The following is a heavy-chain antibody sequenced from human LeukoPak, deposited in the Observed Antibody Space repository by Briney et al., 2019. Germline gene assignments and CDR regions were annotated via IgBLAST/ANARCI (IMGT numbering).Heavy chain of an antibody. J-gene: IGHJ5*02. CDR1: GFTFSNAW. CDR3: VTYEGVA. Sequence: PGGSLRLSCVVSGFTFSNAWMSWVRQAPGKGLEWVGRIKRKSDGGTRDFAAPVKGRFTISRDDSKNTLYLQMNSLKTEDTAVYYCVTYEGVAWGRGTLVTVSS. V-gene: IGHV3-15*01. CDR2: IKRKSDGGTR. D-gene: IGHD5-12*01.